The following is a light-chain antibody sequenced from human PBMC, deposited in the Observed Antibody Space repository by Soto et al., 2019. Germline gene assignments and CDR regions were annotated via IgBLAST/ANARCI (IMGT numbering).Light chain of an antibody. J-gene: IGKJ1*01. CDR3: MQSLQTPWT. Sequence: DIVMTQSPLSLPVTPGEPASISCRSSQSLLYSNGYNYLDWYLQKPGQSPQLLISLGSDRASGVPDRFTGGGSGTDFTLKISRVEAEDVGVYYCMQSLQTPWTFGQGTKVEIK. CDR1: QSLLYSNGYNY. CDR2: LGS. V-gene: IGKV2-28*01.